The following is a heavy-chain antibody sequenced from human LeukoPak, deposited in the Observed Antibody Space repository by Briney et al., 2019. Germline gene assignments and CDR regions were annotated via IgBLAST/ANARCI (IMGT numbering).Heavy chain of an antibody. V-gene: IGHV1-3*01. J-gene: IGHJ4*02. Sequence: ASVKVSCKASGYTFTSYAMHWVRQAPGQRLEWMGWINAGNGNTKYSQKFQGRATITRDTSAGTAYMELSSLRSEDTAVYYCARGDTAMDEFDYWGQGTLVTVSS. CDR3: ARGDTAMDEFDY. CDR1: GYTFTSYA. D-gene: IGHD5-18*01. CDR2: INAGNGNT.